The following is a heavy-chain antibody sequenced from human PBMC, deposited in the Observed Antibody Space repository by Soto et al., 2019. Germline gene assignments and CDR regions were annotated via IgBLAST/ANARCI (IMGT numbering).Heavy chain of an antibody. CDR1: GFTFSSYA. CDR2: ISGSGGST. D-gene: IGHD6-13*01. CDR3: AKEQKDSSSWSELNY. V-gene: IGHV3-23*01. Sequence: GGSLRLSCAASGFTFSSYAMSWVRQAPGKGLEWVSAISGSGGSTYYAGSVKGRFTISRDNSKNTLYLQMNSLRAEDTAVYYCAKEQKDSSSWSELNYWGQGTLVTVSS. J-gene: IGHJ4*02.